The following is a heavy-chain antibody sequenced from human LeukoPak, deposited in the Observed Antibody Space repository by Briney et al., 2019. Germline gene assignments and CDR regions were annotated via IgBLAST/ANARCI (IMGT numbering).Heavy chain of an antibody. V-gene: IGHV3-7*03. CDR1: GFTFSTYW. CDR3: ARGGGNPPRGNYFDY. D-gene: IGHD4-23*01. CDR2: IRQDGSKI. J-gene: IGHJ4*02. Sequence: PGGSLRLSCAASGFTFSTYWMSWVRQAPGKGLEWVANIRQDGSKIYYVDSVKGRFAISRDNSKNTLYLQMNSLRAEDTAVYYCARGGGNPPRGNYFDYWGQGTLVTVSS.